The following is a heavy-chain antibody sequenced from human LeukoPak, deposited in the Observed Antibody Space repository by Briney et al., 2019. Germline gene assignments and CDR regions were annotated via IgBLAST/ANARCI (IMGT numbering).Heavy chain of an antibody. CDR3: ARDGPRTYYDILTGYYTFDP. V-gene: IGHV4-4*02. Sequence: PSETLSLTCAVSGGSISSSNWWSWVRQPPGKGLWWFGVIYHSGSTNYNPSLKRRVTISVDKSKTPFSLKLSSVTAADTAVSYCARDGPRTYYDILTGYYTFDPWGQGTLVTVSS. D-gene: IGHD3-9*01. CDR1: GGSISSSNW. J-gene: IGHJ5*02. CDR2: IYHSGST.